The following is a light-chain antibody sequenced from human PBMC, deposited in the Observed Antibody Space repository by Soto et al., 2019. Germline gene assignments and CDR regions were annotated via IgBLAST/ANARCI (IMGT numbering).Light chain of an antibody. CDR1: QSVSSN. CDR3: QRGDT. CDR2: DAS. V-gene: IGKV3-11*01. Sequence: EIVLTQSPATLSLSPGERATLSCRASQSVSSNLAWYQQKPGQAPRLLIYDASNRATGIPARFSGSGSGTDFTLTISSLEPEDLAVYYCQRGDTFGQGTRLEIK. J-gene: IGKJ5*01.